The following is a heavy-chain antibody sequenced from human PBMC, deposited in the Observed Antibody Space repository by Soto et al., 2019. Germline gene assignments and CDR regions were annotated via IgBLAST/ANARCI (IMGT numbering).Heavy chain of an antibody. D-gene: IGHD3-9*01. J-gene: IGHJ4*02. CDR3: TKDPRNGDIYSFDY. CDR2: ISLTGKTI. V-gene: IGHV3-23*01. Sequence: EVQLFQSGGDLVQPGGSLRLSCAASGFSFTDYSMNWVRQAPGRGLEWVSFISLTGKTIQYADSVKGRFTIFKDKSMDKGYLQKDRLRVENQGIYYWTKDPRNGDIYSFDYWGQGVLVTVSS. CDR1: GFSFTDYS.